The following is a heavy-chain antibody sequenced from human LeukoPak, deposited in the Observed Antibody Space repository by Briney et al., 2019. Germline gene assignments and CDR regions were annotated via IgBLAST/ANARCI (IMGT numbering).Heavy chain of an antibody. CDR1: GFTFSSYA. CDR3: AKTYYDIVTGYFDY. Sequence: HPGGSLRLSCAASGFTFSSYAMSWVRQAPEKGLEWVSTISGSGASTYYADSVKGRFTISRDNSKNTLYLQMNSLRAEDTAVYYCAKTYYDIVTGYFDYWGQGTLVTVSS. CDR2: ISGSGAST. V-gene: IGHV3-23*01. D-gene: IGHD3-9*01. J-gene: IGHJ4*02.